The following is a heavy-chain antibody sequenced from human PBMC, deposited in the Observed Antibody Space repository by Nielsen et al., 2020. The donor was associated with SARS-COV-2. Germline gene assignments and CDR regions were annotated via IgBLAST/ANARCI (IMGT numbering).Heavy chain of an antibody. CDR3: ARGHLVVVPSPILGLGPFFYSFYLDV. J-gene: IGHJ6*03. CDR1: GGSVSSNDW. Sequence: SETLSLTCAVSGGSVSSNDWWTWVRQSPGKGLEWLGEVSHSGSTNYSPSLKNRVTLSMDKSRRQFSLRLASVSAADTAVYFCARGHLVVVPSPILGLGPFFYSFYLDVWGKGTTVIVSS. V-gene: IGHV4-4*02. D-gene: IGHD2-2*02. CDR2: VSHSGST.